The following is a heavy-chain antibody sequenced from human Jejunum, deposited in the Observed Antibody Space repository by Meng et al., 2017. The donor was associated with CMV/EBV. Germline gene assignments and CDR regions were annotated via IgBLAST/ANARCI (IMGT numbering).Heavy chain of an antibody. Sequence: SCKASGETFSHVCLHWVRQAPGQGLKWMGRVKPNNGGTEYAEKFQGRVIMTSDTSISTVYMELSRLTFDDTAVYYCARGPWGFDLWGQGTTVTVSS. J-gene: IGHJ6*02. V-gene: IGHV1-2*02. D-gene: IGHD3-9*01. CDR1: GETFSHVC. CDR2: VKPNNGGT. CDR3: ARGPWGFDL.